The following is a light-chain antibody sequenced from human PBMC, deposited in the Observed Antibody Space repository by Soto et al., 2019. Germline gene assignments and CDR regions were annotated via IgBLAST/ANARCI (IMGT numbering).Light chain of an antibody. Sequence: EIVLTQSPGTLSLSPGERATLSCRASQSVSSSYLAWYQQKPGQAPRLLIYGASSRATGIPGRFSGSGSGTDFTLTISRLEPEEFAVYYCQQYGRSPFTFGRGTKVDIK. CDR3: QQYGRSPFT. V-gene: IGKV3-20*01. CDR2: GAS. CDR1: QSVSSSY. J-gene: IGKJ3*01.